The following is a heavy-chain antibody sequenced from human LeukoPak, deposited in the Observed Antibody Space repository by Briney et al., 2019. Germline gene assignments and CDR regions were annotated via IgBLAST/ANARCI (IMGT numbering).Heavy chain of an antibody. D-gene: IGHD3-22*01. V-gene: IGHV1-58*02. CDR1: GFTFTSSA. CDR3: AAIYYDSSGYYYEDY. Sequence: VASVKVSCKASGFTFTSSAMQWVRQARGQRLEWIGWIVVGSGNTNYAQKFQERVTITRDMSTSTAYMELSSLRSEDTAVYYCAAIYYDSSGYYYEDYWGQGTLVTVSS. J-gene: IGHJ4*02. CDR2: IVVGSGNT.